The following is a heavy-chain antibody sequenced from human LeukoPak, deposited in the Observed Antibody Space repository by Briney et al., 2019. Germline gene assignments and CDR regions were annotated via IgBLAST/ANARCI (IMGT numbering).Heavy chain of an antibody. Sequence: PSETLSLTCTVSGGSISSYYWSWIRQPAGKGLEWIGRIYTSGSTNYNPSLKSRVTISVDTSKNQFSLKLSSVTAADTAVYYCARAMALRDFWSGYYRYYFDYWGQGTLVTVSS. CDR1: GGSISSYY. V-gene: IGHV4-4*07. D-gene: IGHD3-3*01. CDR2: IYTSGST. CDR3: ARAMALRDFWSGYYRYYFDY. J-gene: IGHJ4*02.